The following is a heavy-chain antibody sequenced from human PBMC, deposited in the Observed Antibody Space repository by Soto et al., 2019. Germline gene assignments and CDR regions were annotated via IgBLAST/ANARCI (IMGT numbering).Heavy chain of an antibody. CDR3: AKFRYYDSSGYYPYDAFDV. CDR1: GFTFYTYG. CDR2: MSFDGTKE. J-gene: IGHJ3*01. D-gene: IGHD3-22*01. V-gene: IGHV3-30*18. Sequence: QVQLVESGGGVVQPGRSLRLSWAASGFTFYTYGMHWVRQTPGKGPEWVALMSFDGTKEYYADSVKGRFTISRDNSGNTLYLQMNSLRAEDTAVYYCAKFRYYDSSGYYPYDAFDVWGHGTMVTVSS.